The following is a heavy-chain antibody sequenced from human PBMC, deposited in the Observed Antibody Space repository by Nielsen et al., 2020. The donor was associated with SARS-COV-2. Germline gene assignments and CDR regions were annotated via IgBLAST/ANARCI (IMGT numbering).Heavy chain of an antibody. CDR2: IWYDGSNK. J-gene: IGHJ3*02. V-gene: IGHV3-33*01. D-gene: IGHD5-18*01. CDR3: ARTTAMVTSHAFDI. CDR1: GFTFSSYG. Sequence: GGSLRLSCAASGFTFSSYGMHWVRQAPGKGLEWVAVIWYDGSNKYYADSVKGRFTISRDNSKNTLYLQMNSLRAEDTAVYYCARTTAMVTSHAFDIWGQGTMVTVSS.